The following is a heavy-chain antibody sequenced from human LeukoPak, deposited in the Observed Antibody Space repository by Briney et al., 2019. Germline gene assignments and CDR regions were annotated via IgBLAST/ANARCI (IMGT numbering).Heavy chain of an antibody. Sequence: GGSLRLSCAASGFIFSNAWMSWVRQAPGKGLEWVGRIKSKTDGGTTDYAAPVKGRFTISRDDSKTTLYLQMNSLKTEDTALYYCTTSAERWLQFNYWGQGTLVTVCS. CDR1: GFIFSNAW. V-gene: IGHV3-15*01. CDR2: IKSKTDGGTT. CDR3: TTSAERWLQFNY. D-gene: IGHD5-24*01. J-gene: IGHJ4*02.